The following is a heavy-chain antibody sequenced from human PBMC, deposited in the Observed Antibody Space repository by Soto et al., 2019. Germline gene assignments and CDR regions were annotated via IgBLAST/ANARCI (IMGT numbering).Heavy chain of an antibody. CDR2: VYYSGYS. D-gene: IGHD4-17*01. J-gene: IGHJ3*02. V-gene: IGHV4-59*01. CDR1: ADSISAYY. CDR3: ARNTYGDDAFEI. Sequence: SETLSLTCTVSADSISAYYWSWIRQPPGKGLEWIAYVYYSGYSYYNPSLESRVTISVDTSKSQFSLKLNSVTAADTAVYYCARNTYGDDAFEIWGQGTMVTVSS.